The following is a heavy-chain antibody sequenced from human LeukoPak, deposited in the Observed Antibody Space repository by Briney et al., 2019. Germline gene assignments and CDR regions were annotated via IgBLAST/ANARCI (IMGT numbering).Heavy chain of an antibody. J-gene: IGHJ6*02. CDR3: ARVPGRGYDTFYGMDV. CDR1: GFTFSDHY. V-gene: IGHV3-11*05. D-gene: IGHD5-12*01. Sequence: GGSLRLSCAASGFTFSDHYMTWIRQAPGKGLEWVSFISSSSSYTNCADSVKGRFTISRDNAKNSLYLQMNSLRAEDTAVYYCARVPGRGYDTFYGMDVWGQGTTVTVSS. CDR2: ISSSSSYT.